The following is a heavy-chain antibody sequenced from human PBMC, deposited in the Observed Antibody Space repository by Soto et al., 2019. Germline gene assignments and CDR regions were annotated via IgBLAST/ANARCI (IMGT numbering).Heavy chain of an antibody. D-gene: IGHD2-2*01. CDR1: GFTFSSYA. J-gene: IGHJ4*02. Sequence: GGSLRLSCAASGFTFSSYAMSWVRQAPGKGLEWVSAISGSGGSTYYADSVKGRFTISRDKSKNTVYLQMNSLRAEDTAVYYCAKDLVVDCSSTSCYGGFDYWGQGTLVTVSS. CDR3: AKDLVVDCSSTSCYGGFDY. CDR2: ISGSGGST. V-gene: IGHV3-23*01.